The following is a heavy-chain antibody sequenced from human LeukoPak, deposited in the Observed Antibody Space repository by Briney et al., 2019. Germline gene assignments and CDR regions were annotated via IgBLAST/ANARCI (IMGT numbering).Heavy chain of an antibody. CDR1: GFTFSSYA. Sequence: GGSLRLSCAASGFTFSSYAMHWVRQAPGKGLEWVSGISVSGGTTNYADSVKGRFTISRDNSKNTLYLQMNSLRAEDTAVYYCAKDENHFWSGYYSNYFDPWGQGTLVTVSS. CDR3: AKDENHFWSGYYSNYFDP. CDR2: ISVSGGTT. V-gene: IGHV3-23*01. D-gene: IGHD3-3*02. J-gene: IGHJ5*02.